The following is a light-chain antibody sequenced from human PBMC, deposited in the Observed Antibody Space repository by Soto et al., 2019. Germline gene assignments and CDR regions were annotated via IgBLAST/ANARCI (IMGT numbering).Light chain of an antibody. CDR3: AAWDDSLSVPYV. V-gene: IGLV1-47*01. CDR1: SSNTGSNY. Sequence: QSVLTQPPSASGTPGQRVTISCSGSSSNTGSNYVYWYQQLPGTAPKLLIYRNNQRPSGVPDRFSGSKSGTSASLAISGLRSEDEADYYCAAWDDSLSVPYVFGTGTKVTVL. CDR2: RNN. J-gene: IGLJ1*01.